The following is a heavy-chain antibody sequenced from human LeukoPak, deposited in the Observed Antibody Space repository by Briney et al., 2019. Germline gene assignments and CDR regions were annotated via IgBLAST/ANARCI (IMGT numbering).Heavy chain of an antibody. CDR2: LYYSGST. CDR3: ARLLDNDSSGDPDTFDL. D-gene: IGHD3-22*01. J-gene: IGHJ3*01. Sequence: SETLSLTCSVSGGSMSSHYWSWIRQPPGKGLEWIGCLYYSGSTKYNPSLQSRVTISLDTSRNDFSLKLTSVTAADTAVYYCARLLDNDSSGDPDTFDLWGPGTVVTVSS. V-gene: IGHV4-59*11. CDR1: GGSMSSHY.